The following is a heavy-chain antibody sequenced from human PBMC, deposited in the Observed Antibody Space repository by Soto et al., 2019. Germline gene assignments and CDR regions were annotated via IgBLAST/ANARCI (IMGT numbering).Heavy chain of an antibody. CDR1: GFRFSIYS. D-gene: IGHD6-19*01. V-gene: IGHV3-48*02. Sequence: EVQLVESGGALVQRGGSLTVSCAASGFRFSIYSMNWVRQAPEKGLEWSAYITSDTKTIKYAESVKGRFTISRDNAKNSVYLQMDNLSDEDTAVYYCARSVEGHFDYWGQGTVVTVSS. J-gene: IGHJ4*02. CDR2: ITSDTKTI. CDR3: ARSVEGHFDY.